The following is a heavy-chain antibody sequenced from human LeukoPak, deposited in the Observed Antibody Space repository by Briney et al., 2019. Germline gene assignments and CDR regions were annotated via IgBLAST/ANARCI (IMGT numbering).Heavy chain of an antibody. D-gene: IGHD2-8*01. V-gene: IGHV5-51*01. CDR3: ARPRFCTNGVCPYGIDY. Sequence: GESLKISCEGAGYNFATYWIGWVRQMPGEGLGWMGIIYPGDSDTSYNPSFQGQVTMSADKSISTAYLQWGSLKASDTAMYYCARPRFCTNGVCPYGIDYWGQGTLVSVSS. CDR1: GYNFATYW. CDR2: IYPGDSDT. J-gene: IGHJ4*02.